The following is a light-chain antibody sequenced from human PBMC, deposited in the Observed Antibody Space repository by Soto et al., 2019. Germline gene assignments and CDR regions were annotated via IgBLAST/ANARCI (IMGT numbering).Light chain of an antibody. CDR2: EVN. CDR3: SSFTSNSTLV. J-gene: IGLJ3*02. V-gene: IGLV2-18*02. Sequence: QSALTQPPSESGSPGQSVTISCTGTSSDVGSYNRVSWYQQPPGTAPKLMIYEVNNRPSGVPDRFSGSKSGNTASLTISGLQAEDEADYYCSSFTSNSTLVFGGGTKLTVL. CDR1: SSDVGSYNR.